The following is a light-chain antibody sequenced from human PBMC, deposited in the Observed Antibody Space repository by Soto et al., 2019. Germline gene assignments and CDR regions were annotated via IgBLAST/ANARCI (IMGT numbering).Light chain of an antibody. CDR2: DLS. CDR1: SSEACGDNY. V-gene: IGLV2-14*01. Sequence: QSALTQPASVSGSPGQSITISCTGTSSEACGDNYVHLYQQHRGKAPTLMIYDLSNRPSGVSTRFSGSKSGNTASLTISGLRAEDEADYDCSSYTSSSSYVVFGGGTKVTVL. J-gene: IGLJ2*01. CDR3: SSYTSSSSYVV.